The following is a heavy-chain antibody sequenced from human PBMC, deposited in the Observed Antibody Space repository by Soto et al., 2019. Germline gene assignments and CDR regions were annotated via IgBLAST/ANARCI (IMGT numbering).Heavy chain of an antibody. V-gene: IGHV3-43*01. CDR3: AKESIAARDYYYYGMDV. D-gene: IGHD6-6*01. CDR2: ISWDGGST. Sequence: PGGSLRLSCAASGFTFDDYTMHWVRQAPGKGLEWVSLISWDGGSTYYADSVKGRFTISRDNSKNSLYLQMNSLRTEDTALYYCAKESIAARDYYYYGMDVWGQGTTVTVSS. CDR1: GFTFDDYT. J-gene: IGHJ6*02.